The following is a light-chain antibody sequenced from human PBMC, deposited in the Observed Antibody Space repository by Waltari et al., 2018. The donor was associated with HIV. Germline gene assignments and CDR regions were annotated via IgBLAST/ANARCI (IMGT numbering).Light chain of an antibody. Sequence: DIQMTQSQSSLSACVGDRVTITCRASKSISSDLNWYQQKQGKAPKLLIYAASSLQNGVPSSFRGCGSWTDFTLTISILYPEDFATYCCQQRYSTLYTFGQGTKLDIK. CDR2: AAS. J-gene: IGKJ2*01. CDR1: KSISSD. V-gene: IGKV1-39*01. CDR3: QQRYSTLYT.